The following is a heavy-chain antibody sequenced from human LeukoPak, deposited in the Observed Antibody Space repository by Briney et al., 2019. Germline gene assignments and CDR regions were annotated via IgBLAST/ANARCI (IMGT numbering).Heavy chain of an antibody. CDR2: IYHSGST. Sequence: SETLSLTCTVSGYSISSGYYWGWIRQPPGKGLEWIGSIYHSGSTYYNPSLKSRVTISVDTSKNQFSLKLSSVTAADTAVYYCARFLRWPQSTYDAFDIWGQGTMVTVSS. CDR3: ARFLRWPQSTYDAFDI. V-gene: IGHV4-38-2*02. J-gene: IGHJ3*02. D-gene: IGHD2/OR15-2a*01. CDR1: GYSISSGYY.